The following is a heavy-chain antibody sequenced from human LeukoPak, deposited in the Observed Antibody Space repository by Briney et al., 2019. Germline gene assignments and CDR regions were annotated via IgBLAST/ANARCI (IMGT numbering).Heavy chain of an antibody. CDR1: GFTFSSYA. Sequence: SGGSLRLSCAASGFTFSSYAMSWVRQAPGKGLEWVSAISGGGGSTYYADSVKGRFTISRDNSKNTLYLQMNSLRAEDTAVYYCAKYGAAVGRDDAFDIWGQGTMVTVSS. D-gene: IGHD6-13*01. CDR2: ISGGGGST. J-gene: IGHJ3*02. CDR3: AKYGAAVGRDDAFDI. V-gene: IGHV3-23*01.